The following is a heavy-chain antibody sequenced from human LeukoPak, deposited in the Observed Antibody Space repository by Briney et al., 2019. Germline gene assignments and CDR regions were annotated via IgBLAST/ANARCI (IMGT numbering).Heavy chain of an antibody. CDR3: ARTSATGATYFDY. D-gene: IGHD1-26*01. J-gene: IGHJ4*02. V-gene: IGHV4-59*12. CDR1: GGSISSYY. Sequence: SETLSLTCTVSGGSISSYYWSWIRQPPGKGLEWIGYIYYSGRTKYNPSLKSRVTISVDTSKNQFSLNLNSVTAADTAVYFCARTSATGATYFDYWGQGTLVTVSS. CDR2: IYYSGRT.